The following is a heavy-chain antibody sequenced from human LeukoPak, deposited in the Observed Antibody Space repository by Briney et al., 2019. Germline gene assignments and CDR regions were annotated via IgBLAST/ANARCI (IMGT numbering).Heavy chain of an antibody. CDR3: ARDARYCSSTSCYLSGFYFDY. D-gene: IGHD2-2*01. J-gene: IGHJ4*02. Sequence: ASVKVSCKASGGTFSSYAISWVRQAPGQGLEWMGRIIPILDIANYAQKFQGRVTITADKSTSTAYMELSSLRSEDTAVYYCARDARYCSSTSCYLSGFYFDYWGQGTLVTVSS. V-gene: IGHV1-69*04. CDR1: GGTFSSYA. CDR2: IIPILDIA.